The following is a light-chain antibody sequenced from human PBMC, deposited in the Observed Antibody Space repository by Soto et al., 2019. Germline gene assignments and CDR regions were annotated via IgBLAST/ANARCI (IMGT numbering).Light chain of an antibody. Sequence: QSALTQPASVSGSPGQSITISCTGTSSDVGGYIYVSWYQQHPGKAPRLMIYDVTNRPSGVSNRFSGSKSGNTASLTISGLQAEDEADYYCSSYTSSSTYVFGPGTKLTVL. CDR2: DVT. J-gene: IGLJ1*01. V-gene: IGLV2-14*01. CDR1: SSDVGGYIY. CDR3: SSYTSSSTYV.